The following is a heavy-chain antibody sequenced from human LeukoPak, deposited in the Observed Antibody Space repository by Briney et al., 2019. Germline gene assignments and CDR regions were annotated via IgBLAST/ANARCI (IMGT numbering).Heavy chain of an antibody. V-gene: IGHV1-2*02. CDR2: INPNTGDT. CDR1: GYTFTGSY. Sequence: ASVKVSCKASGYTFTGSYMHWVRQAPGQGLEWMGWINPNTGDTNYAQRFQGRVTMTRDTSISTAYMELNRLRSDDTAVYYCARERGDYDILTDYYEGNYFDPWGQGTLVTVSS. J-gene: IGHJ5*02. CDR3: ARERGDYDILTDYYEGNYFDP. D-gene: IGHD3-9*01.